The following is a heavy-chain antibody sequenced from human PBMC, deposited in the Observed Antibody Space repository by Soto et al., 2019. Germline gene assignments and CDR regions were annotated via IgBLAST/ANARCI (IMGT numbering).Heavy chain of an antibody. CDR1: GFTFTSYG. D-gene: IGHD3-10*01. J-gene: IGHJ4*02. CDR2: ISGSGGTT. V-gene: IGHV3-23*01. Sequence: EAQLLESGGDLIQPGGSLRLSCAASGFTFTSYGMSWVRQAPGKGLEWVATISGSGGTTYYADSVKGRFTISRDNSQNTLYLQMNRLRAEDTAVYYCARSMWFGSPLRGYFDYWGQGNLVTVSS. CDR3: ARSMWFGSPLRGYFDY.